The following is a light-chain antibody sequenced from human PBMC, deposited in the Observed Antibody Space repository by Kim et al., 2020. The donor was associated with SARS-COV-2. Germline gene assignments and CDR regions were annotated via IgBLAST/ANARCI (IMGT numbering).Light chain of an antibody. Sequence: NFMLTQPHSVSESPGKTVTISCTRSSGSIASNYVQWYQQRPGSAPTTVIYEDNQRPSGVPDRFSGSIDSSSNSASLTISGLKTEDEADYYCQSYDSSNQVFGGETQLTVL. CDR1: SGSIASNY. CDR3: QSYDSSNQV. J-gene: IGLJ3*02. CDR2: EDN. V-gene: IGLV6-57*04.